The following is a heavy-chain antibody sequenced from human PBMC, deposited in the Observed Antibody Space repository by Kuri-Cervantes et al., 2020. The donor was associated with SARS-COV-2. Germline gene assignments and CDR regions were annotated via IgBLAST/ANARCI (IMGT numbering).Heavy chain of an antibody. CDR1: GFSLSNARMG. CDR2: IFSNDEK. Sequence: SGPTLVKPTETLTLTCTVSGFSLSNARMGVSWIRQPPGKALEWLAHIFSNDEKSYSTSLKSRLTISKDTSKSQVVLTMTNMDPVDTATYYCAHGYCSGGSCYSHDYWGQGTLVTVSS. CDR3: AHGYCSGGSCYSHDY. V-gene: IGHV2-26*01. J-gene: IGHJ4*02. D-gene: IGHD2-15*01.